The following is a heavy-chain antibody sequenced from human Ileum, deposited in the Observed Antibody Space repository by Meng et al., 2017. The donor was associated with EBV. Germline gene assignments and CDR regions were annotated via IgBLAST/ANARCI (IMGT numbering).Heavy chain of an antibody. CDR1: GYTFTNYD. CDR2: MNPKTGTA. V-gene: IGHV1-8*01. J-gene: IGHJ4*02. CDR3: VRTLERGDY. Sequence: QVQPGRAGDEVKKPGASVKVSCKASGYTFTNYDISWVRQATGQGLEWMGWMNPKTGTAHYAQKFQGRVSMTRDTSITTAYMELSSLTSEDTAVYYCVRTLERGDYWGQGTLVTVSS. D-gene: IGHD5-24*01.